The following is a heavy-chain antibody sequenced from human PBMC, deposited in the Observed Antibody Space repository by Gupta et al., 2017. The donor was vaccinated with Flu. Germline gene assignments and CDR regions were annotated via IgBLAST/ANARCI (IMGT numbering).Heavy chain of an antibody. V-gene: IGHV3-21*01. CDR1: GFTFSSYS. CDR3: ARDLGYGSGGSCYSWFDP. J-gene: IGHJ5*02. CDR2: ISSSSSYI. Sequence: EVQLVESGGGLVTPGGSLRLSCAASGFTFSSYSMNWVRQAPGKGLEWVSSISSSSSYIYYADSVKGRVTISRDNAKNSLYRQMNSLRAEDTAVYYCARDLGYGSGGSCYSWFDPWGQGTLVTVSS. D-gene: IGHD2-15*01.